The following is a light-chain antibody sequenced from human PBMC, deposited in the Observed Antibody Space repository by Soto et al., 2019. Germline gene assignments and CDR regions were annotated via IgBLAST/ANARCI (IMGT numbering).Light chain of an antibody. Sequence: VLSQSPGTLSFSPGERATLSCRASQSVTSSYLAWYQQKPGQAPRLLIYGASNRATGIPDRFSGSGSGTDFTLTISRLEPEDFAVYYCQQYGSSGTFGQGTKVDI. CDR2: GAS. V-gene: IGKV3-20*01. J-gene: IGKJ1*01. CDR3: QQYGSSGT. CDR1: QSVTSSY.